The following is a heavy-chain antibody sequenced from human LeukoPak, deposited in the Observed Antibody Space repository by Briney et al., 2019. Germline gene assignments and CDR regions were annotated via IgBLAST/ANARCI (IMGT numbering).Heavy chain of an antibody. Sequence: SETLSLTCTVSGGSISSGSYYWSWIRQPAGKGLEWIGRIYTSGSTSYNPSLKSRVTMSVDTSKNQFSLKLSSVTAADTAVYYCARTYCSSTSCRNGYYYMDVWGKGSTVTVSS. V-gene: IGHV4-61*02. CDR3: ARTYCSSTSCRNGYYYMDV. J-gene: IGHJ6*03. D-gene: IGHD2-2*01. CDR1: GGSISSGSYY. CDR2: IYTSGST.